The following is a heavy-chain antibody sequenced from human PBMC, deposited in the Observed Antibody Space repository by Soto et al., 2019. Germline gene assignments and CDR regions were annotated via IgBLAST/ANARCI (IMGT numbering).Heavy chain of an antibody. V-gene: IGHV3-66*01. CDR3: ARGRIAVAGRGVAFDI. Sequence: GGSLRLSCAASGFTVSGNYMSWVRQAPGKGLEWVSVIYSGGSTYYADSVKGRFTISRDNSKNTLYLQMNSLRAEDTAVYYCARGRIAVAGRGVAFDIWGQGTMVTVSS. J-gene: IGHJ3*02. CDR1: GFTVSGNY. CDR2: IYSGGST. D-gene: IGHD6-19*01.